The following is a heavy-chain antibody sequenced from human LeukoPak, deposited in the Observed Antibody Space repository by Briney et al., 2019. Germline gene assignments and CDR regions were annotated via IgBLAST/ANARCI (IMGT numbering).Heavy chain of an antibody. J-gene: IGHJ4*02. Sequence: GGSLRLSCAASGFTFSSYGMHWVRQAPGKGLQWVSAISNGGGSAYYADSVKGRFTISRDNSKSTLYLQMNSLRAEDTAIYYCAARPRMPPRFDNWGQGTLVTVSS. V-gene: IGHV3-23*01. D-gene: IGHD1-14*01. CDR1: GFTFSSYG. CDR2: ISNGGGSA. CDR3: AARPRMPPRFDN.